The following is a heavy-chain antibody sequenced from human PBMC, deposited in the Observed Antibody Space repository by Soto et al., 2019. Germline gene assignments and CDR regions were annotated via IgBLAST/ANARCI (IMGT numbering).Heavy chain of an antibody. CDR3: ARKEGRGMDV. CDR1: GFTFSSYD. CDR2: IWYDGSNK. Sequence: QEQLVESGGGVVQPGRSLRLSCAASGFTFSSYDIHWVRQAPGKGLEWVAVIWYDGSNKYYADSVKGRFTISRDNSKNALYLQMNSLRAEDTAVYYCARKEGRGMDVWGQGTTVTVSS. V-gene: IGHV3-33*01. J-gene: IGHJ6*02. D-gene: IGHD3-10*01.